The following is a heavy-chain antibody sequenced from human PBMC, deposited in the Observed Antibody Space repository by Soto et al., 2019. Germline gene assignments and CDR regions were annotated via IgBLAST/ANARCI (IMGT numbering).Heavy chain of an antibody. CDR3: AKEGIAAAGPLDS. J-gene: IGHJ4*02. V-gene: IGHV3-33*06. CDR1: GLIFRTYA. CDR2: IWSDGSEK. Sequence: QVQLEESGGGVVQPGGSLRLSCAASGLIFRTYAMHWVRQAPGKGLEWVAVIWSDGSEKYYADSVKGRFTISRDNSNNTLRLLMSSLRAEDTAVYYCAKEGIAAAGPLDSWGPGTLVTVSS. D-gene: IGHD6-13*01.